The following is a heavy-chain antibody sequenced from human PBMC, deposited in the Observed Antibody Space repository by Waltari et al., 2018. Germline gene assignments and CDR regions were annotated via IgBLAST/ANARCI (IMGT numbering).Heavy chain of an antibody. CDR2: FYHSGST. D-gene: IGHD5-12*01. Sequence: QVQLQESGPGLVKPSETLSLTCAVSGYSISSGYYWGWIRQPPGKGLGWIGSFYHSGSTYYNPSLKGRVTISVDTSKNQFSLKLSSVTAADTAVYYCARYRGYSGYDYYFDYWGQGTLVTVSS. CDR1: GYSISSGYY. J-gene: IGHJ4*02. CDR3: ARYRGYSGYDYYFDY. V-gene: IGHV4-38-2*01.